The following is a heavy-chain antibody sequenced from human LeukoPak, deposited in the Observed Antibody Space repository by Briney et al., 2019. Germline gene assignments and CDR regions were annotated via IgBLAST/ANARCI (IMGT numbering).Heavy chain of an antibody. J-gene: IGHJ4*02. CDR3: ARGQVAGFDY. CDR2: INPKSGGT. V-gene: IGHV1-2*02. CDR1: GYTFTAYY. Sequence: ASVKVSFKASGYTFTAYYLQWVRLAPGQGLEWMGWINPKSGGTEYAQRFQGRVTLTRDTSISTAYMELSRLRSDDTAVYYCARGQVAGFDYWGQGTLVTVSP. D-gene: IGHD6-19*01.